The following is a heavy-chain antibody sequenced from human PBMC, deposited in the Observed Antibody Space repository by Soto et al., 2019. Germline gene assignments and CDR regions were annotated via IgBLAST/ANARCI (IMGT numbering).Heavy chain of an antibody. CDR1: GGSISSGDYY. J-gene: IGHJ5*02. CDR2: IYYSGST. D-gene: IGHD3-10*01. CDR3: ARDNMVRGVKVRNWFDP. V-gene: IGHV4-30-4*01. Sequence: QVQLQESGPGLVKPSQTLSLTCTVSGGSISSGDYYWSWIRQPPGKGLEWIGYIYYSGSTYYNPSLQSRVTISVDTSKNQFSLTLSSVTAADTAVYYCARDNMVRGVKVRNWFDPWGQGTLVTVSS.